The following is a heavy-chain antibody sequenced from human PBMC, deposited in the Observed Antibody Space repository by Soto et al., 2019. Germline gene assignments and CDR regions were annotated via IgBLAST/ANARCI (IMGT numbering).Heavy chain of an antibody. V-gene: IGHV5-51*01. CDR3: VSGGSIAARPDYGMDV. D-gene: IGHD6-6*01. CDR1: GYSFGHFW. Sequence: PGESLKISCKGSGYSFGHFWIGWVRQMPGKGLEWMGIIYPGDSDTRYSPSFQGQVTISADKSIRTAYLQWSSLNSSDTAMYYCVSGGSIAARPDYGMDVWGQGTTVTVSS. J-gene: IGHJ6*02. CDR2: IYPGDSDT.